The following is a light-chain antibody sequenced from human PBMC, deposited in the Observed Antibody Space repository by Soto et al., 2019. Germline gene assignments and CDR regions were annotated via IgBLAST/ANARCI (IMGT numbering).Light chain of an antibody. V-gene: IGLV2-14*01. CDR1: SSDVGGYNY. Sequence: QSVLTQPASVSWSPGQSITISCTGTSSDVGGYNYVSWYQQHPGKAPKLMIYDVSNRPSGISDRFSGSKSGNTASLTISGLQAEDEADYYCGSYTSSSTFYVFGTGTKVTVL. CDR3: GSYTSSSTFYV. CDR2: DVS. J-gene: IGLJ1*01.